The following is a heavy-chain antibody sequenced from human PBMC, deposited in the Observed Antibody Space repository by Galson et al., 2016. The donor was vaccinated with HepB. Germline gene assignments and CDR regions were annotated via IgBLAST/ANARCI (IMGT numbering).Heavy chain of an antibody. CDR3: ARGFSGNYGDY. CDR1: GYTFPSYG. Sequence: SVKVSCKASGYTFPSYGFSWVRQAPGQGLEWMGWISAYNGNTKYAQKFQGRVTMTTDTSTSTAYMELRSLRSDDTAVYYCARGFSGNYGDYWGQGTLVTVSS. CDR2: ISAYNGNT. J-gene: IGHJ4*02. V-gene: IGHV1-18*01. D-gene: IGHD3-10*01.